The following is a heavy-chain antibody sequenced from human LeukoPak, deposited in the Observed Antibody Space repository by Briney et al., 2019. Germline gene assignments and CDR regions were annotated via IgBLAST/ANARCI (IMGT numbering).Heavy chain of an antibody. Sequence: SQTLSLTCTVSGGSISSGGYYWSWIRQHPGKGLEWIGYIYYSGCTYYNPSLKSRVTISVDTSKNQFSLKLSSVTAADTAVYYCARVGYCSSTSCYPVDYWGQGTLVTVSS. CDR3: ARVGYCSSTSCYPVDY. J-gene: IGHJ4*02. CDR1: GGSISSGGYY. D-gene: IGHD2-2*01. V-gene: IGHV4-31*03. CDR2: IYYSGCT.